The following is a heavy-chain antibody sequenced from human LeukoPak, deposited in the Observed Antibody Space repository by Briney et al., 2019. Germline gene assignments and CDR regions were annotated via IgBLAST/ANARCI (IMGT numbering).Heavy chain of an antibody. V-gene: IGHV1-2*02. Sequence: ASVKVSCKASGYTFTGYYMHWVRQAPGQGLEWMGWINPNSGGTNYAQKFQGRVTMTRDTSTSTVYMELCSLRSEDTAVYYCARVVAVNGRDAFDIWGQGTMVTVSS. J-gene: IGHJ3*02. CDR2: INPNSGGT. CDR1: GYTFTGYY. CDR3: ARVVAVNGRDAFDI. D-gene: IGHD6-19*01.